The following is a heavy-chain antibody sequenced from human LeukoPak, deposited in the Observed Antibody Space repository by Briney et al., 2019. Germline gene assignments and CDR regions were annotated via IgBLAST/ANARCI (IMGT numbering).Heavy chain of an antibody. V-gene: IGHV4-34*01. CDR3: ARAHIVVIFSWFDP. CDR2: INHSGST. CDR1: GGSFSGYY. J-gene: IGHJ5*02. D-gene: IGHD2-2*01. Sequence: PSETLSLTCAVFGGSFSGYYWNWIRQPPGKGLEWIGEINHSGSTNYNPSLKSRVTISVDTSKNQFSLKLSSVTAADTAVYYCARAHIVVIFSWFDPWGQGTLVTVSS.